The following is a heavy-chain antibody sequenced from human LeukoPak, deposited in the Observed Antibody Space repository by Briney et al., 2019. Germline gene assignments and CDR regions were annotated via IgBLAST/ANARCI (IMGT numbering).Heavy chain of an antibody. D-gene: IGHD3-22*01. J-gene: IGHJ4*02. CDR3: ARDYDSSGYGY. Sequence: GGSLRLSCAASGFTFSSYSMNWVRQAPGKGLEWVSYISSSSSTIYYADSVKGRFTISRDNAKNSLYLQMNSLRAEDTAVYYCARDYDSSGYGYWGQGTLVTVSS. V-gene: IGHV3-48*01. CDR1: GFTFSSYS. CDR2: ISSSSSTI.